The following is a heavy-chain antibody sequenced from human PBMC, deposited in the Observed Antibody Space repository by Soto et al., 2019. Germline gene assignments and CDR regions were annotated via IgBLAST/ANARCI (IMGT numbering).Heavy chain of an antibody. Sequence: EVQLLESGGGLVQPGGSLRLSCAASGFTFINYAMIWVRQAPGKGLAWVSTISGGGDGTYYADSVKGHFTISRDNSKNPLYLQMNSLRAEDTAIYYCAKKGLGSLKTFCSNSDCHYAFDLWGQGTVVTVSS. CDR3: AKKGLGSLKTFCSNSDCHYAFDL. J-gene: IGHJ3*01. CDR1: GFTFINYA. V-gene: IGHV3-23*01. D-gene: IGHD2-8*01. CDR2: ISGGGDGT.